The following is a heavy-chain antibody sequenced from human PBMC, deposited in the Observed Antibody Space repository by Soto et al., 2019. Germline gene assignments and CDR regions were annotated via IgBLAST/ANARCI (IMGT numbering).Heavy chain of an antibody. J-gene: IGHJ2*01. D-gene: IGHD3-10*01. V-gene: IGHV3-23*01. CDR3: AKDLGPPVRSHYPYWYFDV. CDR2: ISGSGGAT. CDR1: GFTFSSYA. Sequence: EVQLLESGGGLVQPGGSLSLSCAASGFTFSSYAMSWVRQTPGKGLEWVAGISGSGGATYYADAVKGRLTISRDNSNSSLYHQMNSLRAEDTAVYYCAKDLGPPVRSHYPYWYFDVWGRGTLVTVSS.